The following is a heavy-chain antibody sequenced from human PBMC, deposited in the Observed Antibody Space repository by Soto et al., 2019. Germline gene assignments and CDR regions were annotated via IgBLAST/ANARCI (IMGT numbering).Heavy chain of an antibody. CDR2: INPGNSET. Sequence: GESLKISCKASGYSFINYWIGWVRQMPGKGLEWMAIINPGNSETRYSPAFQGQVTISADKSISTAYLQWSSLKASDTAMYYCARHPTGYYPYFDYWGQGTLVTVSS. CDR3: ARHPTGYYPYFDY. D-gene: IGHD3-9*01. V-gene: IGHV5-51*01. J-gene: IGHJ4*02. CDR1: GYSFINYW.